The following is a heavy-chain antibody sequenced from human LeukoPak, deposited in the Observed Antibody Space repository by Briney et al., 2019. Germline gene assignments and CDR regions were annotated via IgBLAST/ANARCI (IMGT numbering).Heavy chain of an antibody. J-gene: IGHJ4*02. V-gene: IGHV3-23*01. D-gene: IGHD3-22*01. CDR3: YIPYYDTSAYKGY. CDR2: ISGSGGST. Sequence: GGSLRLSCATSGFTFNIYWMQWVRQAPGKGLEWVSAISGSGGSTYCADSVKGRFTISRDNSKNTLYLQMNSLRAEDTAVYYCYIPYYDTSAYKGYWGQGTLVTVSS. CDR1: GFTFNIYW.